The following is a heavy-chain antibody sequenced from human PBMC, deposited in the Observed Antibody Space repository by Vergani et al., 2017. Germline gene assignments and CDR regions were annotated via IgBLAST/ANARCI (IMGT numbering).Heavy chain of an antibody. CDR1: GGSISSGSYY. Sequence: QVQLQESGPGLVKPSQTLSLTCTVSGGSISSGSYYWSWIRQPAGKGLEWIGRIYTSGSTNYNPSLKSRVTISVDTSKNQFSLKLSSVTAADTAVYYCAGSPDFWSGYLAFDIWGQGTMVTVSS. J-gene: IGHJ3*02. CDR2: IYTSGST. V-gene: IGHV4-61*02. CDR3: AGSPDFWSGYLAFDI. D-gene: IGHD3-3*01.